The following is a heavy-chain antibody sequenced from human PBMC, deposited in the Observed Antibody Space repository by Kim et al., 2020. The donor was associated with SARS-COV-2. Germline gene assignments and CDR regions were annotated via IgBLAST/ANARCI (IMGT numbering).Heavy chain of an antibody. Sequence: GESLKISCKGSGYSFTSYWISWVRQMPGKGLEWMGRIDPSDSYTNYSPSFQGHVTISADKSISTAYLQWSSLKASDTAMYYCARWRGGSNLRGYYYYGMDVWGQGTTVTVSS. V-gene: IGHV5-10-1*01. CDR3: ARWRGGSNLRGYYYYGMDV. D-gene: IGHD4-4*01. CDR2: IDPSDSYT. J-gene: IGHJ6*02. CDR1: GYSFTSYW.